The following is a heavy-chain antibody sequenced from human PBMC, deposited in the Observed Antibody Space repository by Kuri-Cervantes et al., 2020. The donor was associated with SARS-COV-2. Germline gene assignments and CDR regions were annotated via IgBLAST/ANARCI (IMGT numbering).Heavy chain of an antibody. CDR1: GLTFSAYA. CDR2: ISSRGGST. CDR3: VLFNSLNTRAFDY. D-gene: IGHD1/OR15-1a*01. Sequence: GGSLRLSCTVSGLTFSAYAMTWVRQAPGKGLEWVSTISSRGGSTFYADSVKGRFTISRDNSKDTLYLQVNGLRAEDTAIYYCVLFNSLNTRAFDYWGQGVLVNGAS. V-gene: IGHV3-23*01. J-gene: IGHJ4*02.